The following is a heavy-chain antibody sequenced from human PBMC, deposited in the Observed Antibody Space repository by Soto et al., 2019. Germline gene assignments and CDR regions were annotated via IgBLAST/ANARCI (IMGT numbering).Heavy chain of an antibody. V-gene: IGHV1-8*01. CDR3: ARGAGSPDY. J-gene: IGHJ4*02. CDR1: GYTFTTYD. D-gene: IGHD1-26*01. Sequence: QVQLVQSGPEVKKPGASVKVSCKASGYTFTTYDFNWVRQAPGQGLVWMGWLNPKSGMTGSAQKFQGRVTMTRDSSVSTVYMELSSLRSEDTAVYYWARGAGSPDYWGQGTLVTVSS. CDR2: LNPKSGMT.